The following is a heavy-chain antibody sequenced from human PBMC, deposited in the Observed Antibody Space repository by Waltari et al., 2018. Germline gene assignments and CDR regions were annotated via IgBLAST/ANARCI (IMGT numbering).Heavy chain of an antibody. Sequence: QVQLQESGPGLVKPSEPLSLTCAVSGYSISSGYYWGWIRQPPGKGLEWIGSIFHSGNTYYNPSLKSRVTISVDTSKNQFSLKLSSVTAADTAVYYCARVGIAAAVVLDYWGQGTLVTVSS. V-gene: IGHV4-38-2*01. CDR3: ARVGIAAAVVLDY. CDR1: GYSISSGYY. D-gene: IGHD6-13*01. CDR2: IFHSGNT. J-gene: IGHJ4*02.